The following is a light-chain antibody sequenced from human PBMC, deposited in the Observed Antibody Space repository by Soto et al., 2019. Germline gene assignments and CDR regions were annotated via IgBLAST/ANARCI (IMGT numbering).Light chain of an antibody. V-gene: IGKV3-20*01. CDR2: GAS. Sequence: EIVLTQSPGTLSLSPGERATLSCRASQSVSSSYLAWYQQKPGQAPRLLIYGASSRATGIPDRFSGSGSGTDVTLTISRLEPEDFAVYYCQQYGSSTTFGQGTKVEIK. CDR1: QSVSSSY. CDR3: QQYGSSTT. J-gene: IGKJ1*01.